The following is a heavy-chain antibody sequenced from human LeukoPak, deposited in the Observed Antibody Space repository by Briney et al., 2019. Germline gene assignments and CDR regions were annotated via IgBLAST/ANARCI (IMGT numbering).Heavy chain of an antibody. CDR1: GFTFSSYT. V-gene: IGHV3-23*01. Sequence: GGSLRLSCAASGFTFSSYTMNWVRQAPGKGLEWVSAISGSGVGTYYADSVKGRFTISRDNSWNTLYLQMNSLRADDTAVYYCAKDQVISGSEASDIWGQGTMVTVSS. J-gene: IGHJ3*02. CDR3: AKDQVISGSEASDI. CDR2: ISGSGVGT. D-gene: IGHD2-21*01.